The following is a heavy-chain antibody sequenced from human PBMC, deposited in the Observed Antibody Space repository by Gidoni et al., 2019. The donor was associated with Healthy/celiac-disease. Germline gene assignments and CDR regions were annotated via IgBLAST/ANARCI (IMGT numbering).Heavy chain of an antibody. Sequence: VQLQPSGALLLTPSETLSLTCAVYCGPLSGYCWSWIRQPPGKGLEWIGEINHSGSTNYNPSLKSRVTISVDTSKNQFSLKLSSVTAADTAVYYCARRKMYSSGRRPFDYWGQGTLVTVSS. V-gene: IGHV4-34*01. CDR1: CGPLSGYC. CDR2: INHSGST. CDR3: ARRKMYSSGRRPFDY. D-gene: IGHD6-19*01. J-gene: IGHJ4*02.